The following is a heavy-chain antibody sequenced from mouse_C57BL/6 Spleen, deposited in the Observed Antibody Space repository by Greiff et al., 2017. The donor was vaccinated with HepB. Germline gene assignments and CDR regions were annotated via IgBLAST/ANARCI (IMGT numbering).Heavy chain of an antibody. Sequence: VQLVESGPELVKPGASVKISCKASGYAFSSSWMNWVKQRPGKGLEWIGRIYPGDGDTNYNGKFKGKATLTADKSSSTAYMQLSSLTSEDSAVYFCARDYDYTAWFAYWGQGTLVTVSA. V-gene: IGHV1-82*01. CDR3: ARDYDYTAWFAY. CDR2: IYPGDGDT. D-gene: IGHD2-4*01. J-gene: IGHJ3*01. CDR1: GYAFSSSW.